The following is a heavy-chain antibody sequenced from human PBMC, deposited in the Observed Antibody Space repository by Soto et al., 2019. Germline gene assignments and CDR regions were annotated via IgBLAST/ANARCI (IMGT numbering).Heavy chain of an antibody. V-gene: IGHV3-33*01. CDR3: ARDQGGRYSSSCAAGDY. CDR1: GFTFSSYG. Sequence: QVQLVKSGGGVVQPGRSLRLSCAASGFTFSSYGMHWVRQAPGKGLEWVAVIWYDGSNKYYADSVKGRFTISRDNSKNTLYLQMNSLRAEDTAVYYCARDQGGRYSSSCAAGDYWGQGTLVTVSS. CDR2: IWYDGSNK. J-gene: IGHJ4*02. D-gene: IGHD6-13*01.